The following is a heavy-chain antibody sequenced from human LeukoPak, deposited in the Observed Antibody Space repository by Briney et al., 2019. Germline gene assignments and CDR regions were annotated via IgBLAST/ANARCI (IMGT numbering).Heavy chain of an antibody. CDR2: ISVSGDNT. CDR1: GFTFRNYG. CDR3: AKDPPISYYGMDV. V-gene: IGHV3-23*01. Sequence: GGSLRLSCAASGFTFRNYGVTWGRQAPGKGREWVSTISVSGDNTYYADSVKGRFTISRDNTKNTVYLQMNSLRAEDTAIYYCAKDPPISYYGMDVWGQGTTVTVSS. J-gene: IGHJ6*02.